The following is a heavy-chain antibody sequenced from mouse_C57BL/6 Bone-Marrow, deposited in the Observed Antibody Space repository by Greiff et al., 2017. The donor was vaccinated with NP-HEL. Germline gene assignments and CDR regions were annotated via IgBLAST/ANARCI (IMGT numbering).Heavy chain of an antibody. CDR1: GYTFTSYW. J-gene: IGHJ4*01. CDR2: IDPSDSYT. D-gene: IGHD2-4*01. Sequence: QVQLQQPGAELVMPGASVKLSCKASGYTFTSYWMHWVKQRPGQGLEWIGEIDPSDSYTNYNQKFKGKSTLTEDKSSSTAYMQLSSLTSEDSAVYYCARDYDYDDGAMDYWGQGTSVTVSS. V-gene: IGHV1-69*01. CDR3: ARDYDYDDGAMDY.